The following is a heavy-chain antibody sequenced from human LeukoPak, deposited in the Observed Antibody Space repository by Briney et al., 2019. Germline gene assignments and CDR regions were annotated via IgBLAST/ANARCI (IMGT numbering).Heavy chain of an antibody. D-gene: IGHD1-14*01. CDR2: IKQDGSEK. J-gene: IGHJ5*02. CDR3: VKDRRNPYRPEGPFDP. V-gene: IGHV3-7*03. CDR1: GFTFSSYW. Sequence: GGSLRLSCAASGFTFSSYWMSWVRQAPGKGLEWVANIKQDGSEKYYVDSVKGRSTISRDNAKNSLYLQMNSLRAEDTALYYCVKDRRNPYRPEGPFDPWGQGTLVTVSS.